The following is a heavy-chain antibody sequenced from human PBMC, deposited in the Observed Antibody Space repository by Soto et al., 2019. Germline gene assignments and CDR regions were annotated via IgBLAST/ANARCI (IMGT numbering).Heavy chain of an antibody. J-gene: IGHJ4*02. CDR2: ISGSAGST. CDR1: GFTFSNYA. Sequence: EVHLLESGGGLVQPGGSLRLSCAASGFTFSNYAMTWVRQAPGKGLEWVSVISGSAGSTYYADSVKGRFTISRDNAKNTLYLQMNSLRAEDTVVYYCAKDEGSTWYPTDYWGQGTLVTVSS. V-gene: IGHV3-23*01. D-gene: IGHD6-13*01. CDR3: AKDEGSTWYPTDY.